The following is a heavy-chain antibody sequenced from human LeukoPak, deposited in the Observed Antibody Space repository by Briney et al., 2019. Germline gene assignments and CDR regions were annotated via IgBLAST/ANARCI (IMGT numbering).Heavy chain of an antibody. CDR2: ISYDGSNK. D-gene: IGHD5-18*01. CDR3: ARDLYVSIGYNYATFFDY. CDR1: GFTFSTHA. Sequence: PGGSLRLSCAASGFTFSTHAMHWVRQAPGKGLEWVAVISYDGSNKHYADSVKGRFTISRDNSKNTLYLQMNSLRAEDTAVYYCARDLYVSIGYNYATFFDYWGQGTLVTVSS. J-gene: IGHJ4*02. V-gene: IGHV3-30-3*01.